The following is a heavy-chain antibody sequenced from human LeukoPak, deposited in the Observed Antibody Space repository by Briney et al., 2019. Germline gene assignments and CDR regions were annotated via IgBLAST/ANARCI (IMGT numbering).Heavy chain of an antibody. CDR2: IYTSGST. CDR3: ARMGSEYYYYHMDV. D-gene: IGHD3-10*01. V-gene: IGHV4-4*07. Sequence: SETLSLTCTVSGGSISIYYWSWIRQPAGKGLEWIGRIYTSGSTNYNPSLKSRVTISVDKPKNQFSLKLSSVTAADTAVYYCARMGSEYYYYHMDVWGKGTTVTVSS. CDR1: GGSISIYY. J-gene: IGHJ6*03.